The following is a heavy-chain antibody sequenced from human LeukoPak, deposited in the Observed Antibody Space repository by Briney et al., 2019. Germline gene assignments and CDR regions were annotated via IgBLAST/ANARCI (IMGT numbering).Heavy chain of an antibody. D-gene: IGHD2-21*02. Sequence: GGSLRLSCAASGFTFSSYAMHWVRQAPGKGLEWVAVISYDGSNKYYADSVKGRFTISRDNSKNTLYLQMNSLRAEDTAVYYCARNPSGVTAEQKYYFYGMDVWGKGTTVTVSS. CDR2: ISYDGSNK. CDR3: ARNPSGVTAEQKYYFYGMDV. J-gene: IGHJ6*04. V-gene: IGHV3-30*04. CDR1: GFTFSSYA.